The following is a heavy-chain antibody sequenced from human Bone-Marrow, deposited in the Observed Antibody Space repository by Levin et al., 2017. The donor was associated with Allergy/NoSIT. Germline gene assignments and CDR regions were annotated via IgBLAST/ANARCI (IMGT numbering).Heavy chain of an antibody. CDR1: GYTFTGYY. CDR2: INPNSGGT. D-gene: IGHD1-7*01. J-gene: IGHJ6*03. Sequence: ASVKVSCKASGYTFTGYYMHWVRQAPGQGLEWMGRINPNSGGTNYAQKFQGRVTMTRDTSISTAYMELSRLRSDDTAVYYCARGLTGTVRYYYYYYTDVWGKRPTVTVSS. V-gene: IGHV1-2*06. CDR3: ARGLTGTVRYYYYYYTDV.